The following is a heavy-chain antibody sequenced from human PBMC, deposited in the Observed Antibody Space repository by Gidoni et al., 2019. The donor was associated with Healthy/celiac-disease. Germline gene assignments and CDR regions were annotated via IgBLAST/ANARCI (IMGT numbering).Heavy chain of an antibody. V-gene: IGHV3-9*01. CDR2: ISWNSGSI. Sequence: EVQLVESGGGLVQPGRSLRLSCAASGFPFDDYAMHWVRQAPGKGLEWVSGISWNSGSIGYADSVKGRFTISRDNAKNSLYLQMNSLRAEDTALYYCAKDIHMSVYYGMDVWGQGTTVTVSS. CDR1: GFPFDDYA. J-gene: IGHJ6*02. D-gene: IGHD2-21*01. CDR3: AKDIHMSVYYGMDV.